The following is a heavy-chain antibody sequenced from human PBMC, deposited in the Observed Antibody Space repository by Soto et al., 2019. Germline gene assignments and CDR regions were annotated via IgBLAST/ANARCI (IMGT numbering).Heavy chain of an antibody. D-gene: IGHD2-2*01. CDR1: GGSISSGGYY. Sequence: PSETLSLTCTVSGGSISSGGYYGNWIRQHPGKGLEWIGYIYYSGSTYYNPSLKSRVTISVDTSKNQFSLKLSSVTAADTAVYYCARDRGGCSSTSCRTHNYYYYYMGVWGKGTTVTVSS. CDR3: ARDRGGCSSTSCRTHNYYYYYMGV. J-gene: IGHJ6*03. CDR2: IYYSGST. V-gene: IGHV4-31*03.